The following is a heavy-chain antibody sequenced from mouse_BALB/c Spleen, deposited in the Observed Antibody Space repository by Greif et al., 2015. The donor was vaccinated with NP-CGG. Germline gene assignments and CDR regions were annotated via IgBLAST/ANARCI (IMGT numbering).Heavy chain of an antibody. CDR3: ARGDSRGAY. D-gene: IGHD3-3*01. V-gene: IGHV1-7*01. CDR2: INPSTGYT. Sequence: VQLQQSGAELAKPGASVKMSCKASGYTFTSYWMHWVKQRPGQGLEWIGYINPSTGYTEYNQKFKDKATLTADKSSSTAYMQLSSLTSEDSAVYYCARGDSRGAYWGQGTTLTVSS. J-gene: IGHJ2*01. CDR1: GYTFTSYW.